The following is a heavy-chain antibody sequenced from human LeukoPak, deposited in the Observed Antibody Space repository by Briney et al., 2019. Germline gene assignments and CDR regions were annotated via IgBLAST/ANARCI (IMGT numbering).Heavy chain of an antibody. CDR1: GFTFSSYN. V-gene: IGHV3-21*01. J-gene: IGHJ4*02. D-gene: IGHD6-19*01. Sequence: GGSLRLSCAASGFTFSSYNMYWVRQAPGQGLEWVSSLSGGSDHIYYADPVKGRFTISRDNAKNSVYLQMNSLRAEDTAVYYCARDQSGWYYFDYWDQGTLVTVSS. CDR2: LSGGSDHI. CDR3: ARDQSGWYYFDY.